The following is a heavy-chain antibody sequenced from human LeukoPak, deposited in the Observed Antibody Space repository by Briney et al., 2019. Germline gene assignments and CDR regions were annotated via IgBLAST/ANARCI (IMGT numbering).Heavy chain of an antibody. Sequence: ASVKVSCKASGGTFSSYAISWVRQAPGQGLEWMGGIIPIFGTANYAQKFQGRVTITADESTSTAYMELSSLRSEDTAEYYCARDLPSTIFGVANWFDPWGQGTLVTVPS. V-gene: IGHV1-69*13. J-gene: IGHJ5*02. CDR3: ARDLPSTIFGVANWFDP. CDR1: GGTFSSYA. CDR2: IIPIFGTA. D-gene: IGHD3-3*01.